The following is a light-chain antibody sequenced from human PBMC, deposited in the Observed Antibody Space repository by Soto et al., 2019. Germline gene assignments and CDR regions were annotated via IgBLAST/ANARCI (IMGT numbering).Light chain of an antibody. V-gene: IGLV1-51*01. CDR3: GTWDRSLSVVV. CDR2: DDT. J-gene: IGLJ3*02. Sequence: QSVLTQPPSVSAAPGQKVTMSCSGRSSNIGSNFVAWYQQLPGTAPKLLIYDDTKRPYGIPGRFSASTSGKSATLVITGLQPGDEADYFGGTWDRSLSVVVFGGGTKLTVL. CDR1: SSNIGSNF.